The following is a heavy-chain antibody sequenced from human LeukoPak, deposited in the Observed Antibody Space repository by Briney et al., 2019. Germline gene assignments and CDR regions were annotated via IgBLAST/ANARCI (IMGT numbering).Heavy chain of an antibody. CDR3: ARDLVSAGFDI. CDR2: INTNTGIP. D-gene: IGHD6-6*01. CDR1: GYTFSSHA. Sequence: ASVTVSCKAFGYTFSSHAMNWVRQAPGQGLELMGWINTNTGIPTYAQGFAGRFVFSLDTSVTTAHLQITSLKAEDTAVYYCARDLVSAGFDIWGQGTMVTVSS. J-gene: IGHJ3*02. V-gene: IGHV7-4-1*02.